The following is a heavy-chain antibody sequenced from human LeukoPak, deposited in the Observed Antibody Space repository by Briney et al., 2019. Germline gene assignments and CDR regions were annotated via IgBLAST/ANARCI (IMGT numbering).Heavy chain of an antibody. CDR3: ARVVDWLRNLDY. D-gene: IGHD3-9*01. CDR1: GGSFSGYY. V-gene: IGHV4-34*01. J-gene: IGHJ4*02. Sequence: PSETLSLTCAVYGGSFSGYYWSWIRQPPGKGLEWIGEINHSGSTNYNPSLKSRVTISVDTSKNQFSLKLSSVTAADTAVYYCARVVDWLRNLDYWGQGTLVTVSS. CDR2: INHSGST.